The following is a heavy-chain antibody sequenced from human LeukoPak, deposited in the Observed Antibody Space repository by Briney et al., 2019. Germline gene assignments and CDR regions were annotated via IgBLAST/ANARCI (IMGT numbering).Heavy chain of an antibody. Sequence: ASVRVSCTASGYTFTTYGISWVRQAPGQGLEWMGWISAYNGNTNYAQKLQGRVTMTTDTSTSTAYMELRSLRSDDTAVYYCARGMVRGVIQNYYYGMDVWGQGTTVTVSS. CDR1: GYTFTTYG. V-gene: IGHV1-18*01. J-gene: IGHJ6*02. CDR2: ISAYNGNT. CDR3: ARGMVRGVIQNYYYGMDV. D-gene: IGHD3-10*01.